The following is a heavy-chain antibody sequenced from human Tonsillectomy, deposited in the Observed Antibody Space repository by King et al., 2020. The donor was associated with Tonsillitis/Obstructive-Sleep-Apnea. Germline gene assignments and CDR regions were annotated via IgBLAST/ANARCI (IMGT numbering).Heavy chain of an antibody. J-gene: IGHJ4*02. V-gene: IGHV3-7*01. CDR1: GFTISSYW. D-gene: IGHD3-16*01. CDR3: AREGGHGMGFDH. Sequence: DVQLVESGGGLVQSGGSLRLSCAASGFTISSYWMSWVRQAPGKGLEWVANIKQDGSEKHYVDSVKGRFTISRDNAKNSLYLQLNSLRAEDTAVYYCAREGGHGMGFDHWGQGTLVTDSS. CDR2: IKQDGSEK.